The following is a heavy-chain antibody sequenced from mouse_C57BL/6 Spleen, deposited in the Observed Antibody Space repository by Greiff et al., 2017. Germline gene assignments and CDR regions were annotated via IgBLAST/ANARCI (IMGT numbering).Heavy chain of an antibody. Sequence: EVKLMESGGGLVKPGGSLKLSCAASGFTFSSYTMSWVRQTPEKRLEWVATISGGGGNTYYPDSVKGRFTISRDNAKNTLYLQMSSLRSEDTALYYCARQGGTTDYFDYWGQGTTLTVSS. J-gene: IGHJ2*01. CDR1: GFTFSSYT. CDR2: ISGGGGNT. CDR3: ARQGGTTDYFDY. V-gene: IGHV5-9*01. D-gene: IGHD1-1*01.